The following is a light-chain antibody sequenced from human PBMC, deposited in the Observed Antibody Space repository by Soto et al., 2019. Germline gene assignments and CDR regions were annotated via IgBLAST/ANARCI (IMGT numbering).Light chain of an antibody. Sequence: QSVLTQPHSAYGHPGQRVTISCSGSSSNIGSNYVYWYQQLPGTAPKLLIYRNNQRPSGVPDRFSGSKSGTSASLAISGLRSEDEADYYCAAWDDSLSVVFGGGTKLTVL. CDR1: SSNIGSNY. CDR3: AAWDDSLSVV. CDR2: RNN. J-gene: IGLJ2*01. V-gene: IGLV1-47*01.